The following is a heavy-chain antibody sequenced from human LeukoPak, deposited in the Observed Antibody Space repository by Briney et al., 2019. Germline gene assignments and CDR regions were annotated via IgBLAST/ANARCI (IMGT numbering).Heavy chain of an antibody. J-gene: IGHJ4*02. CDR3: ARAAGYLDY. CDR2: IFYGGST. V-gene: IGHV4-39*01. CDR1: VDSIRSSSSD. Sequence: PSETLCLTCAVPVDSIRSSSSDWGWVRQPPGKWLEWVGSIFYGGSTYYNPPLKSRLTISIATSKNQFSLNVSSTSAADTAVYYCARAAGYLDYWGQGTLVTVSS. D-gene: IGHD2-15*01.